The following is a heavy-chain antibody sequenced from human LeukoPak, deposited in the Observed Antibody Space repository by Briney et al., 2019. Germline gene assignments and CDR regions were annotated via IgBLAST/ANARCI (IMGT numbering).Heavy chain of an antibody. CDR3: ARGYCSGGTCYLVEDWLDP. J-gene: IGHJ5*02. Sequence: ASVKVSCKASGYTLTAYYIYWVRQAPGQGLEWMGRINPNSGGTDYAQNFQGRVTMTRDTSISTAYMELSRLRSDDTAVYYCARGYCSGGTCYLVEDWLDPWGQGTLVTVSS. CDR1: GYTLTAYY. D-gene: IGHD2-15*01. CDR2: INPNSGGT. V-gene: IGHV1-2*06.